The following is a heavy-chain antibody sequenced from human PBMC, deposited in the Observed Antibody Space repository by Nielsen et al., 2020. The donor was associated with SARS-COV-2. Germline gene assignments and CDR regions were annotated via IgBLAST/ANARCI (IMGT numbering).Heavy chain of an antibody. CDR3: ARGGSDYDFWSGYSLPDY. J-gene: IGHJ4*02. Sequence: GESLKISCAASGFTFDDYGMSWVRQAPGKGLEWVSGINWNGGSTGYADSVKGRFTISRDNAKNSLYLQMNSLRAEDTALYYCARGGSDYDFWSGYSLPDYWGQGTLVTVSS. CDR1: GFTFDDYG. V-gene: IGHV3-20*04. D-gene: IGHD3-3*01. CDR2: INWNGGST.